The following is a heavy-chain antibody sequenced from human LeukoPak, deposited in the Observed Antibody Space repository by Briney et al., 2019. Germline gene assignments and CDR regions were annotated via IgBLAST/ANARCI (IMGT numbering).Heavy chain of an antibody. CDR1: GFTFSSYG. J-gene: IGHJ4*02. Sequence: PGGSLRLSCAASGFTFSSYGMSWVRQAPGKGLEWVSAISGSGGSTYYADSVKGRFTISRDNSKNTLYLQMNSLRAEDTAVYYCAKDTSIRTRYYFDYWGQGTLVTVSS. CDR2: ISGSGGST. V-gene: IGHV3-23*01. D-gene: IGHD3/OR15-3a*01. CDR3: AKDTSIRTRYYFDY.